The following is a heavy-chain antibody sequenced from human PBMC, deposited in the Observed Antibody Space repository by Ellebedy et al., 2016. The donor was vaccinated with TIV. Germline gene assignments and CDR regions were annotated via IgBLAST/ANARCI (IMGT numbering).Heavy chain of an antibody. D-gene: IGHD3-10*01. CDR2: IYYSGST. Sequence: SETLSLTCTVSGGSISSGGYYWSWIRQHPGKGLEWIGYIYYSGSTYYNPSLKSRVTISVDTSKNQFSLKLSSVTAADTAVYYCARGTYGSGSYDFDYWGQGTLVTVSS. CDR1: GGSISSGGYY. CDR3: ARGTYGSGSYDFDY. J-gene: IGHJ4*02. V-gene: IGHV4-31*03.